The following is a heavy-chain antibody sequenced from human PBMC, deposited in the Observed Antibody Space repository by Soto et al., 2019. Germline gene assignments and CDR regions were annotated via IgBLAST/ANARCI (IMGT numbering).Heavy chain of an antibody. Sequence: SETLSLTCAAYGGSFSGYYWSWIRQPPGKGLEWIGEINHSGSTNYNPSLKSRVTISVDTSKNQFSLKLSSVTAADTAVYYCARGGYYYDSSGRYYQTPYFGYWGQGTLVTVSS. CDR2: INHSGST. D-gene: IGHD3-22*01. J-gene: IGHJ4*02. CDR3: ARGGYYYDSSGRYYQTPYFGY. V-gene: IGHV4-34*01. CDR1: GGSFSGYY.